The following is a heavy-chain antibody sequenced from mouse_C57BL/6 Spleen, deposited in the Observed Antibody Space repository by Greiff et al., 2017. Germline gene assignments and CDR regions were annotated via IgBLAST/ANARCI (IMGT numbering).Heavy chain of an antibody. Sequence: EVQLQQSGPELVKPGASVKISCKASGYTFTDYYMNWVKQSLGKSLEWIGDINPNNGGTSYNQKFKGKATLTVDKSSSTAYMELRSLTSEDSAVYYCARTGTSIYWYFDVWGTGTTVTVSS. J-gene: IGHJ1*03. CDR3: ARTGTSIYWYFDV. CDR1: GYTFTDYY. CDR2: INPNNGGT. V-gene: IGHV1-26*01. D-gene: IGHD4-1*01.